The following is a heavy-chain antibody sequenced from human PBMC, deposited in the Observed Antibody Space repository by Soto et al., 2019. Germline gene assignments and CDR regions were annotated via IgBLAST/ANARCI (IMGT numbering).Heavy chain of an antibody. D-gene: IGHD2-15*01. Sequence: GGSLRLSCAASGFTFSSYAMSWVRQAPGKGLEWVSAISGSGGSTYYADSVKGRFTISRDNSKNTLYLQMNSLRAEDTAVYYCAKRGCSGGSCYPPGGPPYYMDVWGKGTTVTVSS. CDR3: AKRGCSGGSCYPPGGPPYYMDV. CDR2: ISGSGGST. V-gene: IGHV3-23*01. J-gene: IGHJ6*03. CDR1: GFTFSSYA.